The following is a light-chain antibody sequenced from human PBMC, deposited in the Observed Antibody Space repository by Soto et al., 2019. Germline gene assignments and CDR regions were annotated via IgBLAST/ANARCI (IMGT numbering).Light chain of an antibody. CDR2: GAS. Sequence: EKVMTQSPATLSISPGERATLSCRASQSVGSFLAWYQQKPCQAPRLLIYGASTRATGIPARFSGSGSGTEFTLTISSLQSEDFAVYYCQQYTNWPAWTFGPGTKVE. CDR3: QQYTNWPAWT. V-gene: IGKV3-15*01. J-gene: IGKJ1*01. CDR1: QSVGSF.